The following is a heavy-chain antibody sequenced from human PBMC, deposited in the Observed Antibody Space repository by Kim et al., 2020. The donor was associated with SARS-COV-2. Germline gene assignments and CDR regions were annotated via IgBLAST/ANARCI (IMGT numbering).Heavy chain of an antibody. J-gene: IGHJ4*02. D-gene: IGHD6-19*01. CDR1: GYTFTGYY. CDR3: ATIHGGRIAVAGTREYYFDY. Sequence: ASVKVSCKASGYTFTGYYMHWVRQAPGQGLEWMGRINPNSGGTNYAQKFQGRVTMTRDTSISTAYMELSRLRSDDTAVYYCATIHGGRIAVAGTREYYFDYWGQGTLVTVSS. V-gene: IGHV1-2*06. CDR2: INPNSGGT.